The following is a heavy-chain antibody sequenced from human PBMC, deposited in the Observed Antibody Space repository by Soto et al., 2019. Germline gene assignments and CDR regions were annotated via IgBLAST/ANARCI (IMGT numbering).Heavy chain of an antibody. Sequence: GSLRLPCAASGFSLSVYWMHWVRQAPGKGLAWVSRIDTYGSATKYADSVEGRFSISKDNAENTLYLQMNNLGADDTAVYYCVRVLKSIGWDNDVFDIWGQGTMVTLSS. J-gene: IGHJ3*02. CDR1: GFSLSVYW. D-gene: IGHD6-19*01. V-gene: IGHV3-74*01. CDR3: VRVLKSIGWDNDVFDI. CDR2: IDTYGSAT.